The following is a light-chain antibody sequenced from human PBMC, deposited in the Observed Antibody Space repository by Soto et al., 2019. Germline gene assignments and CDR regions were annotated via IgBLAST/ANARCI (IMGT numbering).Light chain of an antibody. CDR2: DAS. CDR3: QQRATWPLT. Sequence: EIVLTQSPGTLSLSPGERATLSCWASQSVSRYLAWYQQKPGQAPRLLIYDASNRATGIPPRFSGSGSGADFTLTISSLEPEDCAIYYCQQRATWPLTFGGGTKVEI. CDR1: QSVSRY. J-gene: IGKJ4*01. V-gene: IGKV3-11*01.